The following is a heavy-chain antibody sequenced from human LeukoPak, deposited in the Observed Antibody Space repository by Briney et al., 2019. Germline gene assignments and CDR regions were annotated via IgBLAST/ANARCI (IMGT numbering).Heavy chain of an antibody. J-gene: IGHJ4*02. D-gene: IGHD1/OR15-1a*01. CDR1: GFTFNAYY. CDR2: INPNSGGT. V-gene: IGHV1-2*02. Sequence: ASVKVSCKASGFTFNAYYMHWVRQAPGQGLEWMGWINPNSGGTNYAQKFQGRVTMTRDTSISTAYMELSRLRSDDTAVYYCATKIEGNFDYWGQGTLVTVSS. CDR3: ATKIEGNFDY.